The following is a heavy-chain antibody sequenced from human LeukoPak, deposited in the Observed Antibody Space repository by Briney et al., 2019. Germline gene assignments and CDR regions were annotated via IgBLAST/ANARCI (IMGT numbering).Heavy chain of an antibody. CDR3: ARSRGYSSDWYRGGARYYFDY. V-gene: IGHV1-2*02. J-gene: IGHJ4*02. CDR2: INPNSGGT. Sequence: ASVKVSCKASGYTFTGYYMHWVRQAPGQGLEWMGWINPNSGGTNYAQKFQGRVTMTRDTSISTAYMELSRLRSDDTAVYYCARSRGYSSDWYRGGARYYFDYWGQGTLVTVSS. CDR1: GYTFTGYY. D-gene: IGHD6-19*01.